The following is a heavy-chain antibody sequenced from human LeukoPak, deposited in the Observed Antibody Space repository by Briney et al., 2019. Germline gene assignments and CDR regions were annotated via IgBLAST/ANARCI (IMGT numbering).Heavy chain of an antibody. D-gene: IGHD3-3*01. Sequence: GASVKVSCKASGYTFTSYDINWVREATGQGLEWMGWMNPNSGNTGYAQKFQGRVTMTRNTSISTAYMELSSLRSEDTAVYYCARTLRFLEWLAAFDIWGQGTMVTVSS. V-gene: IGHV1-8*01. CDR3: ARTLRFLEWLAAFDI. CDR2: MNPNSGNT. CDR1: GYTFTSYD. J-gene: IGHJ3*02.